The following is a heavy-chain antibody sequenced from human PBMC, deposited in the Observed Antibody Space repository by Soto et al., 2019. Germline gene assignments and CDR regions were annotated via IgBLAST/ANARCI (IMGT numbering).Heavy chain of an antibody. CDR1: GGSISSSSYY. D-gene: IGHD3-16*02. V-gene: IGHV4-39*02. CDR2: IYYSGST. CDR3: ARDQIWAKDYDYIWGSYRLGAFDI. J-gene: IGHJ3*02. Sequence: SETLSLTCTVSGGSISSSSYYWGWIRQPPGKGLEWIGSIYYSGSTYYNPSLKSRVTISVDTSKNQFSLKLSSVTAADTAVYYCARDQIWAKDYDYIWGSYRLGAFDIWGQGTMVTVSS.